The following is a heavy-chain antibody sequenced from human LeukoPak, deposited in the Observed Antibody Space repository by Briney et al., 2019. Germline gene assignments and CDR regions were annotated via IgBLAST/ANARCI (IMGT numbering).Heavy chain of an antibody. J-gene: IGHJ4*02. Sequence: SGRSLRLSCAASGFTFDDYAMRWVRQAPGKGLEWVSGISWNSGSIGYADSVKGRFTISRDNAKNSLYLQMNSLRAEDTALYYCAKSETGYSSGWYGGFDYWGQGTLVTVSS. D-gene: IGHD6-19*01. V-gene: IGHV3-9*01. CDR2: ISWNSGSI. CDR3: AKSETGYSSGWYGGFDY. CDR1: GFTFDDYA.